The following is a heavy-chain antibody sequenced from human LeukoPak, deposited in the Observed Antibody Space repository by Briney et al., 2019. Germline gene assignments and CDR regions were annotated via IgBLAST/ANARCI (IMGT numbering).Heavy chain of an antibody. CDR3: AREVVPAAIPPHPYYFDY. CDR1: GGTFSSYV. D-gene: IGHD2-2*01. CDR2: IIPILGIA. J-gene: IGHJ4*02. Sequence: ASVKVSCKASGGTFSSYVISWVRQAPGQGLEWMGRIIPILGIANYAQKFQGRVTITADKSTSTAYMELSSLRSEDTAVYYCAREVVPAAIPPHPYYFDYCGQGTLVTVSS. V-gene: IGHV1-69*04.